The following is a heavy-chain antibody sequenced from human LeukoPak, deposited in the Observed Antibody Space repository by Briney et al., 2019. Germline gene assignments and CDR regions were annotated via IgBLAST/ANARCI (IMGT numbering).Heavy chain of an antibody. V-gene: IGHV1-8*01. CDR3: ARGLRREQQLLRAFDY. J-gene: IGHJ4*02. CDR1: GYTFTNYD. Sequence: GASVKVSCKASGYTFTNYDINWVRQASGQGLEWMGWMNPNSGNTGSAQKFQGRVTMTSNTSISTAYMELSSLRSEDTAVYCCARGLRREQQLLRAFDYWGQGTPVTVSS. D-gene: IGHD6-13*01. CDR2: MNPNSGNT.